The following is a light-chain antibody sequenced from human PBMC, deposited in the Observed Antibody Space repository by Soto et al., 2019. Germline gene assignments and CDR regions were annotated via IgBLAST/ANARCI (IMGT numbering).Light chain of an antibody. CDR3: QQYNSYWT. CDR1: QTISSW. V-gene: IGKV1-5*03. J-gene: IGKJ1*01. CDR2: KAS. Sequence: DIKMTQSPSTLSGSVGARVTMTCRASQTISSWLAWYQQKPGKGPKLLIYKASTLKSGVPSRFSGSGSGTEFTLTISSLQPDDFATYYCQQYNSYWTFGPGTKVDIK.